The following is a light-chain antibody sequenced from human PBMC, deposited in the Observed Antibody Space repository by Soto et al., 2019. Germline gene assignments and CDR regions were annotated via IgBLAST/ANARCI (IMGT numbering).Light chain of an antibody. Sequence: EIVLTQSPATLSLSPGERATLSCRASQSVSSYLAWYQQKPDQAPRLLIYDASNRATGIPARFSGSGSGTDFTLTISILEPEEFAVYYCQQRSNWPPLTFGGVTKVEIK. CDR2: DAS. CDR1: QSVSSY. J-gene: IGKJ4*01. CDR3: QQRSNWPPLT. V-gene: IGKV3-11*01.